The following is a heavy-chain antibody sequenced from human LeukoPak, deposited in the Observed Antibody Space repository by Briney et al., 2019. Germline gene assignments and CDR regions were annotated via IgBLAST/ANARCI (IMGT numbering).Heavy chain of an antibody. CDR1: GYTFTSYD. J-gene: IGHJ5*02. D-gene: IGHD6-13*01. Sequence: ASVKVSCKASGYTFTSYDINWVRQATGQGPEGMGWMNPNSGNTGYAQKFQGRVTMTRNTSISTAYMELSSLRSEDTAVYYCARGLRESTQRLRKAAAYWFDPWGQGTLVTVSS. CDR2: MNPNSGNT. V-gene: IGHV1-8*01. CDR3: ARGLRESTQRLRKAAAYWFDP.